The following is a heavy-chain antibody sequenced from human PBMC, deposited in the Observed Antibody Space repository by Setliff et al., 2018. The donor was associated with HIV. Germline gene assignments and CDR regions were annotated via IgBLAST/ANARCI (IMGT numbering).Heavy chain of an antibody. Sequence: SETLSLTCTLSGGSLSSYYWGWIRQPPGKGLELIGYIYYSGSDTYNPSLKSRVTISIDTSKNQFSLKLSSVTAADTAVYYCARTPYDFWSGHIDYWGQGTLVTVSS. J-gene: IGHJ4*02. CDR2: IYYSGSD. CDR1: GGSLSSYY. V-gene: IGHV4-59*08. CDR3: ARTPYDFWSGHIDY. D-gene: IGHD3-3*01.